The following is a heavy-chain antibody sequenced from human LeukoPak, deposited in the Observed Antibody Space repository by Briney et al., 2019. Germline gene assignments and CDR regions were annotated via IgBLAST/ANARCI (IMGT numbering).Heavy chain of an antibody. D-gene: IGHD2-2*01. Sequence: SETLSLTCTVSGGSISTGSYYWGWIRQPPGKGLEWIGSIFYSGSTYYNPSLKSRVTISVDTSKNQFSLRLSSVTAADTAVYYCARDDPAPGIVVVPAAIDYWGQGTLVTVSS. CDR1: GGSISTGSYY. CDR3: ARDDPAPGIVVVPAAIDY. J-gene: IGHJ4*02. CDR2: IFYSGST. V-gene: IGHV4-39*07.